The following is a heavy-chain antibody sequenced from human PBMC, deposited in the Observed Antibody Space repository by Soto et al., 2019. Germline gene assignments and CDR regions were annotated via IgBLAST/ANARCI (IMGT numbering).Heavy chain of an antibody. CDR2: ISAYNGNT. D-gene: IGHD3-9*01. Sequence: ASVKVSCKASGYTFTSYGISWVRQAPGQGLEWMGWISAYNGNTNYAQKLQGRVTMTTDTSTNTAYIELRSLRSDDTAVYYCARDQGRYFDWLLPPYYYYGMDVWGQGTTVTVSS. J-gene: IGHJ6*02. CDR3: ARDQGRYFDWLLPPYYYYGMDV. V-gene: IGHV1-18*01. CDR1: GYTFTSYG.